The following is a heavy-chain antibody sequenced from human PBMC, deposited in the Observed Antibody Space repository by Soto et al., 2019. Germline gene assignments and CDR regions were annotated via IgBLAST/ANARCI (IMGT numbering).Heavy chain of an antibody. CDR3: AKQGYSYGPADY. CDR2: ISGSGGST. D-gene: IGHD5-18*01. CDR1: GFTFSSYA. J-gene: IGHJ4*02. V-gene: IGHV3-23*01. Sequence: GGSLRLSCAASGFTFSSYAMSWVRQAPGKGLEWVSAISGSGGSTYYADSVKGGFTISRDNSKNTLYLQMNSLRAEGTAVYYCAKQGYSYGPADYWGQGTLVTVSS.